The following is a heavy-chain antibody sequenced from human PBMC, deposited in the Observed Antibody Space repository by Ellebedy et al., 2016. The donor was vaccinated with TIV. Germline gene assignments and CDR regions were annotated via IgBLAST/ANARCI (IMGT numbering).Heavy chain of an antibody. CDR3: AKAVGIPGSRSYYYGLDV. CDR2: IYHSGSP. J-gene: IGHJ6*02. CDR1: GGSISSSSW. V-gene: IGHV4-4*02. Sequence: SETLSLTXSVSGGSISSSSWWTWVRQSPGKGLEWIGEIYHSGSPIYSPSLESRVIISVDKSKNQFSLNLTSVTAADTAVYYCAKAVGIPGSRSYYYGLDVWGQGTTVTVSS. D-gene: IGHD1-20*01.